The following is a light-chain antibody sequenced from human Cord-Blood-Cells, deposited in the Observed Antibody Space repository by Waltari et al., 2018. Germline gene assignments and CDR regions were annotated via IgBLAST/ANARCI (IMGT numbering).Light chain of an antibody. J-gene: IGLJ3*02. CDR3: AAWDDSLSGWV. Sequence: QSVLTQPPSASGTPGQRVTISCSGSSSNIGSNYVYWYQQLPGTAPKLLIYRNNRRPSGGPDRCSGSKSGTSASRAISGLRSEDEADYYCAAWDDSLSGWVFGGGTKLTVL. CDR2: RNN. V-gene: IGLV1-47*01. CDR1: SSNIGSNY.